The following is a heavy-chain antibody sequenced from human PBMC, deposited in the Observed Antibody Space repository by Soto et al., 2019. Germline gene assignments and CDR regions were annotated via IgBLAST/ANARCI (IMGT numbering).Heavy chain of an antibody. CDR3: ARWVVVPAAMDNWFDP. Sequence: SETLSLTCTVSGGSISSGGYYWSWIRQHPGKGLEWIGYIYYSGSTYYNPSLKSRVTISVDTSKNQFSLKLSSVTAADTAVYYCARWVVVPAAMDNWFDPWGQGTLVTVSS. D-gene: IGHD2-2*01. V-gene: IGHV4-31*03. J-gene: IGHJ5*02. CDR1: GGSISSGGYY. CDR2: IYYSGST.